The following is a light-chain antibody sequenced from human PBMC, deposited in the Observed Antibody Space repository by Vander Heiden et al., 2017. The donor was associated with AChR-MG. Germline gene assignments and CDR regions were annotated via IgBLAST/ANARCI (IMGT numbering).Light chain of an antibody. CDR2: DAS. CDR1: QDISNY. V-gene: IGKV1-33*01. Sequence: DIQMTQSPSSLSASVGDRVTITCQASQDISNYLNWYQQKPGKAPKLLNYDASKLETGVPSRFSGSGSGTDFTFTSSSLQPEDIATYCCQQYDNLPSLTFGGGTKVEIK. CDR3: QQYDNLPSLT. J-gene: IGKJ4*01.